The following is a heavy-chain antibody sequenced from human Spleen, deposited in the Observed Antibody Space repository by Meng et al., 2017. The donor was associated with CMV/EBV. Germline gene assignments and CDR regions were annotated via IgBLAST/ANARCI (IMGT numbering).Heavy chain of an antibody. CDR2: ISSSSSYI. CDR3: ARAEEQQGEFDY. D-gene: IGHD6-13*01. V-gene: IGHV3-21*01. J-gene: IGHJ4*02. Sequence: GESLKISCAASGFTFSSYSMNWVRQATGKGLEWVSSISSSSSYIYYADSVKGRFTISRDNAKNSLYLQRNRLRAEVTAVYYCARAEEQQGEFDYWGQGTLVTVSS. CDR1: GFTFSSYS.